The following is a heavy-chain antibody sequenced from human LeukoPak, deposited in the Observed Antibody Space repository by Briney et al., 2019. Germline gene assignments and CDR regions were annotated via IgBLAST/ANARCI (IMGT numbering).Heavy chain of an antibody. D-gene: IGHD5-24*01. J-gene: IGHJ4*02. Sequence: PSETLSLTCTASGGSITSRYWSWIRQPPGKGLEWIGYIHYSGSTNYNPSLKSRVTMSVDTSKNQFSLKVTSVTAADTAVYYCARGDGYNSNHFDYWGQGTLVTASS. CDR3: ARGDGYNSNHFDY. V-gene: IGHV4-59*11. CDR1: GGSITSRY. CDR2: IHYSGST.